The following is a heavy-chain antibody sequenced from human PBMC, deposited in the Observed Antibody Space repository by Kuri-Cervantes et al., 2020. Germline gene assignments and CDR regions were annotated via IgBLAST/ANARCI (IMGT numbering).Heavy chain of an antibody. D-gene: IGHD3-9*01. CDR1: GGSISSGDYY. CDR3: ASPLYFDWLLLAFDI. J-gene: IGHJ3*02. V-gene: IGHV4-30-4*01. CDR2: IYYSGST. Sequence: LRLSCTVSGGSISSGDYYWSWIRQPPGKGLEWIGYIYYSGSTYYNPSPKSRVTISVDTSKNQFSLKLSSVTAADTAVYYCASPLYFDWLLLAFDIRGQGTMVTVSS.